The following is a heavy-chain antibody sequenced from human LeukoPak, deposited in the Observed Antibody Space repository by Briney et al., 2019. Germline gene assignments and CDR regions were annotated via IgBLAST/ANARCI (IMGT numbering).Heavy chain of an antibody. CDR3: ARDRPAVPAAFDY. CDR2: IYHSGST. Sequence: PSETLSLTCAVSGYSISSGYYWGWIRQPPGKGLEWIGSIYHSGSTYYNPSLKSRVTISVDTSKNQFSLKLSSVTAADTAVYYCARDRPAVPAAFDYWGQGTLVTVSS. D-gene: IGHD2-2*01. J-gene: IGHJ4*02. CDR1: GYSISSGYY. V-gene: IGHV4-38-2*02.